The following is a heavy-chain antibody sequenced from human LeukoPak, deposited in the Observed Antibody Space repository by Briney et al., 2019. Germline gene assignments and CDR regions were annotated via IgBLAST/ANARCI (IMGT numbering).Heavy chain of an antibody. D-gene: IGHD2-2*01. V-gene: IGHV4-4*07. Sequence: SETLSLTCTVSGGSISSYYWSWIRQPAGKGLEWIGRIYTSGSTNYNPSLKSRVTMSVDTSKNQFSLKLSSVTAADTAVYYCAREGLYCSSTSCRRSNYYYYYMDVWGKGTTVTVSS. J-gene: IGHJ6*03. CDR2: IYTSGST. CDR3: AREGLYCSSTSCRRSNYYYYYMDV. CDR1: GGSISSYY.